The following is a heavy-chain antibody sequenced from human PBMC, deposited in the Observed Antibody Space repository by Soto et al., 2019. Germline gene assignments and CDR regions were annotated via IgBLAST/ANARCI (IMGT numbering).Heavy chain of an antibody. CDR1: GCSITTGGSY. V-gene: IGHV4-31*03. CDR2: IYHSGNT. D-gene: IGHD2-2*02. J-gene: IGHJ4*02. CDR3: ARARFQVLYGKPYFDS. Sequence: QVQLQESGPGLVKPSQTLSLTCTVSGCSITTGGSYWSWIRQHPGKGLEWIGNIYHSGNTYYNPSLKSRLTISVDTSKNHFSLMVDSVTAADTAVYYCARARFQVLYGKPYFDSWGQGTLVTVSS.